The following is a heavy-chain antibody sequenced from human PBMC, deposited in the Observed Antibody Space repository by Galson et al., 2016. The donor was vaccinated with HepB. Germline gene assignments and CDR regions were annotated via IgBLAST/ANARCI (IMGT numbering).Heavy chain of an antibody. Sequence: SETLSLTCAVSGASISSNNWWTWVRQSPGKGLEWIGESSHGGSTYYNPSRKSRLSISLDKSKNQFSLRLSSVTAADTAVYFCASVRGGCSSTSCYIDSWGQGTLVTVSS. CDR2: SSHGGST. CDR1: GASISSNNW. V-gene: IGHV4-4*02. CDR3: ASVRGGCSSTSCYIDS. D-gene: IGHD2-2*01. J-gene: IGHJ4*02.